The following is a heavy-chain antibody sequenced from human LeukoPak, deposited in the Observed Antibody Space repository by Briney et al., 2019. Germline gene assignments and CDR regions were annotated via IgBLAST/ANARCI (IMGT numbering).Heavy chain of an antibody. D-gene: IGHD3-10*01. CDR3: ARHDCYASGSHFDY. CDR1: GASIRSRSSY. J-gene: IGHJ4*02. Sequence: SETLSLTCTVSGASIRSRSSYLGWIRHPPGKGLEWIGTVYFSGSTFSNPSLKSRVTISVDTSKNQFSLRLSSVTAADTAVYYCARHDCYASGSHFDYWGQGTLVSVSS. CDR2: VYFSGST. V-gene: IGHV4-39*01.